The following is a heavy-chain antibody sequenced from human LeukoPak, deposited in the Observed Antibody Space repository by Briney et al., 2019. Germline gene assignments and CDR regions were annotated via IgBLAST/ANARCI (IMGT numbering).Heavy chain of an antibody. J-gene: IGHJ3*02. CDR1: GGSISSDLYY. D-gene: IGHD2-2*02. Sequence: SQTLSLTCTVSGGSISSDLYYWNWIRQPAGKRLEWIGRFYNSGRTNFNPSLKSRVTMSVDTSKNQFSLKLSSVTAADTAVYYCARDPGYCSSTSCYTKLDAFDIWGQGTMVTVSS. CDR3: ARDPGYCSSTSCYTKLDAFDI. V-gene: IGHV4-61*02. CDR2: FYNSGRT.